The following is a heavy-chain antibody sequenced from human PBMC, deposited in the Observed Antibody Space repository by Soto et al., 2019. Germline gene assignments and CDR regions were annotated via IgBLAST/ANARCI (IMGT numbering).Heavy chain of an antibody. Sequence: PSETLSLTCAVYGGSFSGYYWSWIRQPPGKGLEWIGEINHSGSTNYNPSLKSRVTISVDTSKNQFSLKLSSVTAADTAVYYCAREGLVGATKFDEWGQGTLGTVSS. CDR2: INHSGST. CDR1: GGSFSGYY. J-gene: IGHJ4*02. CDR3: AREGLVGATKFDE. V-gene: IGHV4-34*01. D-gene: IGHD1-26*01.